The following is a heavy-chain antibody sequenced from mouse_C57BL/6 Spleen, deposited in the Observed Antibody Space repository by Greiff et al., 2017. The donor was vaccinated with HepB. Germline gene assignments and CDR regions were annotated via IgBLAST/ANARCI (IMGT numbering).Heavy chain of an antibody. CDR3: TTGGAYYSNYNDY. CDR1: GFNIKDDY. J-gene: IGHJ2*01. V-gene: IGHV14-4*01. Sequence: VQLQQSGAELVRPGASVKLSCTASGFNIKDDYMHWVKQRPEQGLEWIGWIDPENGDTEYASKFQGKATITADTSSNTAYLQLSSLTSEDTAVYYCTTGGAYYSNYNDYWGQGTTLTVSS. CDR2: IDPENGDT. D-gene: IGHD2-5*01.